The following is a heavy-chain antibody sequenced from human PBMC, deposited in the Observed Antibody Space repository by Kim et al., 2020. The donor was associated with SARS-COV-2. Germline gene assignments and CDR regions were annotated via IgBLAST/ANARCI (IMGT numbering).Heavy chain of an antibody. Sequence: GGSLRLSCAASGFTFDDYAMHWVRQAPGKGLEWVSGISGKSDNIGYADSVKGRFTISRDNAKNSLYLQMNSLRPEDTALYYCAKDIILKGMYYFDYWGQG. V-gene: IGHV3-9*01. D-gene: IGHD2-8*01. CDR1: GFTFDDYA. CDR2: ISGKSDNI. J-gene: IGHJ4*02. CDR3: AKDIILKGMYYFDY.